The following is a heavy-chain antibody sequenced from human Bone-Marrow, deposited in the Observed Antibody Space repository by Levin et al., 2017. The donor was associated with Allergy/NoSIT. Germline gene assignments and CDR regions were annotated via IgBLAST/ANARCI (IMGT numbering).Heavy chain of an antibody. CDR1: GGSISSGIYF. Sequence: SQTLSLTCTVSGGSISSGIYFWSWVRQLPGKGLEWIGYVSYSGITFYNQSLKSRVTITGDTSKNLFSLTLNSVTAADTAIYYCARGITVFGVVLAVNDAFDVWGQGTMVTVSS. V-gene: IGHV4-31*02. D-gene: IGHD3-3*01. CDR3: ARGITVFGVVLAVNDAFDV. J-gene: IGHJ3*01. CDR2: VSYSGIT.